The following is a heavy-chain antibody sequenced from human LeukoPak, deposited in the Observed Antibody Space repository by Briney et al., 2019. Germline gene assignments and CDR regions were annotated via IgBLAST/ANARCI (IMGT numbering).Heavy chain of an antibody. CDR1: GYTFTSYG. Sequence: ASVKVSCKASGYTFTSYGISWVRQAPGQGLEWMGWISAYNGNKNYAQKLQGRVTMTTDTSTSTAYMELRSLSSDDTAVYYCAGAVDYYDSSGYYPNYWGQETLVTVSS. CDR2: ISAYNGNK. J-gene: IGHJ4*02. CDR3: AGAVDYYDSSGYYPNY. D-gene: IGHD3-22*01. V-gene: IGHV1-18*01.